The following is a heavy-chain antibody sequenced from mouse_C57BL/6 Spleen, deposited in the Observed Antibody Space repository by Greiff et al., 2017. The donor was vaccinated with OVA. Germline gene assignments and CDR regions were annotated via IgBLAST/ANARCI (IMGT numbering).Heavy chain of an antibody. J-gene: IGHJ4*01. V-gene: IGHV5-17*01. Sequence: EVQGAESGGGLVKPGGSLKLSCAASGFTFSDYGMHWVRQAPEKGLEWVAYISSGSSTIYYADTVKGRFTISRDNAKNTLFLQMTSLRSEDTAMYYCASNYYGSSPYYAMDYWGQGTSVTVSS. CDR3: ASNYYGSSPYYAMDY. D-gene: IGHD1-1*01. CDR2: ISSGSSTI. CDR1: GFTFSDYG.